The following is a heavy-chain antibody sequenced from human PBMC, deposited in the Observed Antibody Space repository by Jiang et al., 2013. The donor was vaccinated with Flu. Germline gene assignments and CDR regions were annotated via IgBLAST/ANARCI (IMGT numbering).Heavy chain of an antibody. CDR3: ARLWSGYYPKNYFDY. V-gene: IGHV3-21*01. J-gene: IGHJ4*02. Sequence: VQLVESGGGLVKPGGSLRLSCAASGFTFSSYSMNWVRQAPGKGLEWVSSISSSSSYIYYADSVKGRFTISRDNAKNSLYLQMNSLRAEDTAVYYCARLWSGYYPKNYFDYWGQGTLVTVSS. D-gene: IGHD3-3*01. CDR1: GFTFSSYS. CDR2: ISSSSSYI.